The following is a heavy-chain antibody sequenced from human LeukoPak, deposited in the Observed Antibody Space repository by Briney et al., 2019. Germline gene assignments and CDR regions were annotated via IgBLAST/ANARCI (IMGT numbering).Heavy chain of an antibody. CDR2: IYYSGST. J-gene: IGHJ4*02. CDR3: ARAAYCSSTSCGFDY. V-gene: IGHV4-61*01. CDR1: GGSISSSSYY. D-gene: IGHD2-2*01. Sequence: SETLSLTCTVSGGSISSSSYYWSWIRQPPGKGLEWIGYIYYSGSTNYNPSLKSRVTISVDTSKNQFSLKLSSVTAADTAVYYCARAAYCSSTSCGFDYWGQGTLVTVSS.